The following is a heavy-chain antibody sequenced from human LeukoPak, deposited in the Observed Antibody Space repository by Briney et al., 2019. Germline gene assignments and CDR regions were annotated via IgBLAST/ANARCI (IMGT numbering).Heavy chain of an antibody. CDR2: ISSSSSTI. V-gene: IGHV3-48*01. CDR1: GFTFSSYS. Sequence: GGSLRLSCAASGFTFSSYSMNWVRQAPGKGLEWVSYISSSSSTIYYADSVKGRFTISRDNAKNSLYLQMNSLRAEDTAVYYCASAPSPDHIVPLFGWGQGTLATVSS. J-gene: IGHJ4*02. CDR3: ASAPSPDHIVPLFG. D-gene: IGHD3-16*01.